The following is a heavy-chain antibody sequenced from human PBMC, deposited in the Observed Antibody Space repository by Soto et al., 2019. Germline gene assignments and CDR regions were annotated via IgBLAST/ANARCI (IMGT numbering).Heavy chain of an antibody. CDR1: GFTFGDYA. V-gene: IGHV3-49*04. CDR2: IRSKAYGGTT. CDR3: TRGDPAAAGTFDY. Sequence: QSGGSLRLSCTASGFTFGDYAMSWVRQAPGKGLEWVGFIRSKAYGGTTEYAASVKGRFTISRDDSKSIAYLQMNSLKTEDTAVYYCTRGDPAAAGTFDYWGQGTLVTVSS. D-gene: IGHD6-13*01. J-gene: IGHJ4*02.